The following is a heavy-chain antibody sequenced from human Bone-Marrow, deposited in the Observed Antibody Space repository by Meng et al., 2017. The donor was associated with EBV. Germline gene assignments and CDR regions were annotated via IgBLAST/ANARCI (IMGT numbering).Heavy chain of an antibody. D-gene: IGHD5-18*01. CDR3: ASATNTAMVPTLTY. J-gene: IGHJ4*02. V-gene: IGHV1-69*01. CDR1: GGTFSSYA. Sequence: QGRVVQAGAEVQNPGSSVKGPCKASGGTFSSYAISWVRQAPGQGLEWMGGIIPIFGTANYAQKFQGRVTITADESTSTAYMELSSLRSEDTAVYYCASATNTAMVPTLTYWGQGTLVTVSS. CDR2: IIPIFGTA.